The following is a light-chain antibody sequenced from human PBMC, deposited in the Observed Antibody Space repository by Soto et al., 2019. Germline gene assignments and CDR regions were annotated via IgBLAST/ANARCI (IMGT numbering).Light chain of an antibody. J-gene: IGLJ2*01. CDR3: QSYDSSLSAEV. V-gene: IGLV1-40*01. CDR2: GNS. CDR1: SSNIGAGYD. Sequence: QSVLTQPPSVSGAPGQRVTISCTGSSSNIGAGYDVHWYQQLPGTAPKLLIYGNSNRPSGVPDRFSGSKSGTSASLAITGIQAEDEADYYCQSYDSSLSAEVFGGGTKLTVL.